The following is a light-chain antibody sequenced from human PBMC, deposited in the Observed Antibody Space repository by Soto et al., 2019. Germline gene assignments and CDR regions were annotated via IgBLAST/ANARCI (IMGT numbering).Light chain of an antibody. CDR1: SSDVGSYKL. V-gene: IGLV2-23*01. Sequence: QSALTQPASVSGSPGQSITISCTGTSSDVGSYKLVSWYQQNPGKAPKVMIYEGSKRPSGVSNRFSGSKSGNTASLTISGLQAEDEADYYCCSYAGSSTLVFGGGTKVTVL. CDR3: CSYAGSSTLV. J-gene: IGLJ2*01. CDR2: EGS.